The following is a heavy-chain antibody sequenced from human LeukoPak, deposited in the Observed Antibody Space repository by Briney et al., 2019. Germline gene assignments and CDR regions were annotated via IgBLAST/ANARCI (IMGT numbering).Heavy chain of an antibody. CDR1: GYTFTSYD. D-gene: IGHD3-10*01. CDR3: ARGYRGKSKPGSYYFDY. V-gene: IGHV1-8*03. Sequence: ASVKVSCKASGYTFTSYDINWVRQATGQGLEWMGWMNPNSGNTGYAQKFQGRVTITRNTSISTAYMELSSLRSEDTAVYYCARGYRGKSKPGSYYFDYWGQGTLVTVSS. J-gene: IGHJ4*02. CDR2: MNPNSGNT.